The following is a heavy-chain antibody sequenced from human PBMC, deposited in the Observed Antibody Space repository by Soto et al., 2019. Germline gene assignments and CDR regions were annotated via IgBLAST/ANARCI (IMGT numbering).Heavy chain of an antibody. CDR3: AHRVGSGWYRNWFDP. J-gene: IGHJ5*02. V-gene: IGHV2-5*02. D-gene: IGHD6-19*01. CDR1: GFSLSTSGVG. Sequence: SGPTLVNPTQTLTLTCTFSGFSLSTSGVGVGWIRQPPGKALEWLALIYWDDDKRYSPSLKSRLIITKDTSKNQVVLTMTNMDPVDTATYYCAHRVGSGWYRNWFDPWGQGTLVTVSS. CDR2: IYWDDDK.